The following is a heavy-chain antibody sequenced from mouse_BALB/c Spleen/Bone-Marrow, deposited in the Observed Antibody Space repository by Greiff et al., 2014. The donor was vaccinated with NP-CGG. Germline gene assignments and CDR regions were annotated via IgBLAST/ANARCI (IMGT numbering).Heavy chain of an antibody. CDR2: ISSGGSST. V-gene: IGHV5-6*02. Sequence: EVKLEESGGDLVKPGGSLKLSCVASGFTFSSYGTSWVRQTPDKRLEWVATISSGGSSTYYPASVKGRFTISRDNAKSTLYLQMSSLNSEDTAMYYCTRRPLQANSYFDCWGQGTTLTVSS. CDR1: GFTFSSYG. CDR3: TRRPLQANSYFDC. J-gene: IGHJ2*01. D-gene: IGHD3-2*02.